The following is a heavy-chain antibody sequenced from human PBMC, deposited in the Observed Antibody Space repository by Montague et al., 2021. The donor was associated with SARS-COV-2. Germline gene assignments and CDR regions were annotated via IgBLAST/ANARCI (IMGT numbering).Heavy chain of an antibody. CDR1: DVSLSSSTW. J-gene: IGHJ4*02. D-gene: IGHD3/OR15-3a*01. V-gene: IGHV4-4*02. CDR3: ARGGLGNRGFDY. Sequence: SETLSLTCVVSDVSLSSSTWWSWVRQSPGKGLEWVGETYLSGSTHYNPSVKSRVTISLDDSRSQFSLRLTSVTAADTAVYFCARGGLGNRGFDYWGQGALVTVSS. CDR2: TYLSGST.